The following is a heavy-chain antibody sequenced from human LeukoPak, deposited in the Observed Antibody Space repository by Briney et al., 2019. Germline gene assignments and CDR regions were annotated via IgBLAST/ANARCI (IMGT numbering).Heavy chain of an antibody. CDR2: IKQGGSEK. V-gene: IGHV3-7*04. CDR3: ARSHDPSYSGSLPYYFDY. J-gene: IGHJ4*02. D-gene: IGHD6-13*01. CDR1: GFTFRSYW. Sequence: GGSLRVSCAASGFTFRSYWMSWVRQAPGKGLEWVANIKQGGSEKYYVDSVKGRFTISRDNAKNSLYLQMNSLRAEDTAVYYCARSHDPSYSGSLPYYFDYWGQGTLVTVSS.